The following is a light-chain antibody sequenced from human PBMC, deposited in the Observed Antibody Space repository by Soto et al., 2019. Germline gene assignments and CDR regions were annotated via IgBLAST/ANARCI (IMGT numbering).Light chain of an antibody. CDR1: SSNIGAGND. Sequence: QSVLTQPPSVSGAPGQRVTISCTGSSSNIGAGNDVHWYRQLPGTAPKFLISDSNHRPSGVPDRFSVSKSGASASLAITGLRAEDEGDYFCQSYGTRPSGPYVFGTGTKLTVL. CDR2: DSN. CDR3: QSYGTRPSGPYV. J-gene: IGLJ1*01. V-gene: IGLV1-40*01.